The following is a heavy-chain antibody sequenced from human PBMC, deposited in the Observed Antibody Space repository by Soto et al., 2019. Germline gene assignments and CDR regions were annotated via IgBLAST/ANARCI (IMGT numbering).Heavy chain of an antibody. CDR2: IIPILGIA. J-gene: IGHJ4*02. V-gene: IGHV1-69*08. CDR3: ARERPYCSGGSFSYHYFDY. CDR1: GGTFSSYT. D-gene: IGHD2-15*01. Sequence: QVQLVQSGAEVKKPGSSVKVSCKASGGTFSSYTISWVRQAPGQGLEWMGRIIPILGIANYAQKFQGRVTITADKSTSTAYMELSSLRSEDTAVYYCARERPYCSGGSFSYHYFDYWGQGTLVTVSS.